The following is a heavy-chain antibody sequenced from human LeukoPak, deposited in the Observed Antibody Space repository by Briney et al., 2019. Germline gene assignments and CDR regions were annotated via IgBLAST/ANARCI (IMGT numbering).Heavy chain of an antibody. CDR2: MNPNSGNT. CDR1: GYTFTSYD. V-gene: IGHV1-8*01. D-gene: IGHD1-26*01. CDR3: ARVRGSHGIFDI. J-gene: IGHJ3*02. Sequence: ASVKVSCKASGYTFTSYDINWVRQATGQGLEWMGWMNPNSGNTGYAQKFQGRVTMTRNTSISTAYMELSSLRSEDTAVYYCARVRGSHGIFDIWGQGTMVTVSS.